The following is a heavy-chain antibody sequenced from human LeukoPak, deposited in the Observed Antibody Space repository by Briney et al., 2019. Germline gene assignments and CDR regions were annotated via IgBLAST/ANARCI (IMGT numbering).Heavy chain of an antibody. D-gene: IGHD2-21*02. CDR1: GFTFSSYE. V-gene: IGHV3-48*03. CDR2: ISSSGTTT. CDR3: VRAYCGGDCHLDN. J-gene: IGHJ4*02. Sequence: GGSLRLSCAASGFTFSSYEMNWVRQTPGKGLEWVSYISSSGTTTYCADPVKGRFTMSRDNAKNSLYLQMNRLRAEDTAVYSCVRAYCGGDCHLDNWGQGTLVTVSS.